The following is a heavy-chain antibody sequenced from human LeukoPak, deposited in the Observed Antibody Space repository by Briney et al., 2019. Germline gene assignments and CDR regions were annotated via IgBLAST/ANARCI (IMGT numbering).Heavy chain of an antibody. CDR1: GDSVSSGSPY. D-gene: IGHD6-19*01. Sequence: SETLSLTCTVSGDSVSSGSPYWSWIRQPPGKGLEWIGYIYYSGSTNYNPSLKSRVTMSVDTPKNQFSLKLSSVTAADTAVYYCARGSAWYFVYWGQGTLVTVSS. J-gene: IGHJ4*02. CDR2: IYYSGST. CDR3: ARGSAWYFVY. V-gene: IGHV4-61*01.